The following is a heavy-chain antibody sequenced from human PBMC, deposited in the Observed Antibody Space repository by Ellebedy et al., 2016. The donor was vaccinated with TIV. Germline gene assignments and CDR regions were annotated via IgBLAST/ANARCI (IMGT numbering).Heavy chain of an antibody. Sequence: AASVKVSCKAYGGTLRSYGISWVRQAPGLGLEWMGRIIPIVEITIYAQRFKDRVTISEDNFTNTVYMEMSSLRSEDTAMYYCATGPPKWEVPLDLDSWGQGTLVIVSS. D-gene: IGHD1-26*01. CDR3: ATGPPKWEVPLDLDS. V-gene: IGHV1-69*04. CDR1: GGTLRSYG. J-gene: IGHJ4*02. CDR2: IIPIVEIT.